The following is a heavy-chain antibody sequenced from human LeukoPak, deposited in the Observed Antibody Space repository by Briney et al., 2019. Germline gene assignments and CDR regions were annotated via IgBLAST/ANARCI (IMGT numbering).Heavy chain of an antibody. CDR1: GYSFTSYW. Sequence: PGESLKISCKGSGYSFTSYWIGWVRQMPGKGLEWMGIIYPGDSDTRYSPSFQGQVTISADKSISTAYLQWSSLKASDTAMYYCARCITGTGEAPSFDYWGQGTLVTVSS. V-gene: IGHV5-51*01. CDR2: IYPGDSDT. D-gene: IGHD1-20*01. J-gene: IGHJ4*02. CDR3: ARCITGTGEAPSFDY.